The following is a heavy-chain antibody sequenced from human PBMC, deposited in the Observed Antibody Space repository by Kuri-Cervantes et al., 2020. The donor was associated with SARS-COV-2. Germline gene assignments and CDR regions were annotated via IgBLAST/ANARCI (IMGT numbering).Heavy chain of an antibody. CDR3: ATSYGGSGSYYYGMDV. V-gene: IGHV4-4*07. CDR2: IYTSGST. J-gene: IGHJ6*02. Sequence: SETLSLTCTVSGGSISSYYWSWIRQPAGKGLEWIGRIYTSGSTNYNPSLKSRVTISVDTSKNQFSLKLSSVTAADTAVYYCATSYGGSGSYYYGMDVWGQGTTVTVSS. D-gene: IGHD3-10*01. CDR1: GGSISSYY.